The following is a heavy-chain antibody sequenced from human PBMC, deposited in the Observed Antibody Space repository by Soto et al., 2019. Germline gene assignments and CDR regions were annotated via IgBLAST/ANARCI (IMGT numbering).Heavy chain of an antibody. CDR1: GGSMSPYY. CDR2: MYYTGST. Sequence: SETLSLTCSVSGGSMSPYYWSWIRQAPGEGLEWLGYMYYTGSTHYNPSLESRVTISVDTSKNQFSLKLSSLTAADTAVYYCARAFHESSGYFHLWGQGTLVTVSS. J-gene: IGHJ5*02. CDR3: ARAFHESSGYFHL. V-gene: IGHV4-59*01. D-gene: IGHD3-22*01.